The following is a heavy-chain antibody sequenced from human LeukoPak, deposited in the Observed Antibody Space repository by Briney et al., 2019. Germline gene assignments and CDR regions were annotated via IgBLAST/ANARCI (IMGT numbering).Heavy chain of an antibody. CDR1: GGSISTYY. Sequence: SETLSLTCIVSGGSISTYYWSWIRQPPGKGLEWIGYINYSGTTKYNPSLKSRVTISVDTSKNQFSLKLGSVTAADTAVYYCARHGEQQLVFFDYWGQGTLVTVSS. V-gene: IGHV4-59*08. J-gene: IGHJ4*02. CDR2: INYSGTT. CDR3: ARHGEQQLVFFDY. D-gene: IGHD6-13*01.